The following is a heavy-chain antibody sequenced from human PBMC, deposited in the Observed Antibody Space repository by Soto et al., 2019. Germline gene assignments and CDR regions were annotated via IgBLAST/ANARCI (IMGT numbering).Heavy chain of an antibody. CDR2: IYYSGST. Sequence: NPTETLSHTCTVSGASISSYYWSWIRLPPGKGLDWIGYIYYSGSTIYNPSLKSRVTISVDTSKNQFSLKLNSVTAADTAVYYCARVPIAARETYYFDYWGQGTLVTVSS. CDR1: GASISSYY. J-gene: IGHJ4*02. D-gene: IGHD6-6*01. V-gene: IGHV4-59*12. CDR3: ARVPIAARETYYFDY.